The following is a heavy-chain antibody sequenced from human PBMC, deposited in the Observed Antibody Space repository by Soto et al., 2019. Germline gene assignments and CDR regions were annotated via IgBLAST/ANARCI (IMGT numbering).Heavy chain of an antibody. CDR1: GGSISSGGYY. V-gene: IGHV4-31*03. CDR2: IYYSGST. D-gene: IGHD1-20*01. J-gene: IGHJ4*02. Sequence: SETLSLTCTVSGGSISSGGYYWSWIRQHPGKGLEWIGYIYYSGSTYYNPSLKSRVTISVDTSKNQFSLKLSSVTAADTAVYYCARESKLLNSDDFDYWGQGTLVTVSS. CDR3: ARESKLLNSDDFDY.